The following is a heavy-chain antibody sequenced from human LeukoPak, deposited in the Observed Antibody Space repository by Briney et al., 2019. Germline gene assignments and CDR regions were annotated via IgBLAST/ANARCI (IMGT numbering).Heavy chain of an antibody. D-gene: IGHD6-6*01. CDR2: ISGSGGST. Sequence: PGGSLRLSCAASGFTFSSYTMKWVRLAPGKGLEWVSAISGSGGSTYYADSVKGRFTISRDNSKNTLYLQMNSLRAEDTAVYYCAKVSSIAARPEDYWGQGTLVTVSS. CDR3: AKVSSIAARPEDY. V-gene: IGHV3-23*01. CDR1: GFTFSSYT. J-gene: IGHJ4*02.